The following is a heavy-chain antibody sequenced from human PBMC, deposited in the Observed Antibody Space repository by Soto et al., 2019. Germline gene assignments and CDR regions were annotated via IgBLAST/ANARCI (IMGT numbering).Heavy chain of an antibody. J-gene: IGHJ5*02. Sequence: PSETLSLTCTVSGGSVGNYGYYWGWIRQPPGKGLEWIGSIYYTENTYYNPSLKSRVTISLDTSKNQFPLRLSSVTAADTAVYYCVRHIAITIIGDWFDPWGQGTLVTVSS. V-gene: IGHV4-39*01. CDR1: GGSVGNYGYY. CDR3: VRHIAITIIGDWFDP. CDR2: IYYTENT. D-gene: IGHD2-21*01.